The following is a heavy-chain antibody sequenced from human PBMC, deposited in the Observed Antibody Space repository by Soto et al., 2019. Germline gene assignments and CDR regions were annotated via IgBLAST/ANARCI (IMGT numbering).Heavy chain of an antibody. CDR1: GGSISSSSYY. Sequence: SETLSLTCTVSGGSISSSSYYGGWIRQPPGKGLEWIGSIYYSGSTYYNPSLKSRVTISVDTSKNQFSLKLSSVTAADTAVYYCARNSPETRDWASYGSGSDRHEYYFDYWGQGTLVTVSS. V-gene: IGHV4-39*01. D-gene: IGHD3-10*01. J-gene: IGHJ4*02. CDR3: ARNSPETRDWASYGSGSDRHEYYFDY. CDR2: IYYSGST.